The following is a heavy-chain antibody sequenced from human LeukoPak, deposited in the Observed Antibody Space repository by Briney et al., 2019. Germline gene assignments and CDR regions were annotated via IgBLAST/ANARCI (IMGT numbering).Heavy chain of an antibody. J-gene: IGHJ3*02. CDR2: IYTSGST. CDR3: ARKGYGDYADAFDI. CDR1: GGSISSGSYY. Sequence: PSQTLSFTCTVSGGSISSGSYYWSWIRQPAGKGLEWIGRIYTSGSTNYNPSLKSRVIISVDTSKNQFSLKLSSVTAADTAVYYCARKGYGDYADAFDIWGQGTMVTVSS. V-gene: IGHV4-61*02. D-gene: IGHD4-17*01.